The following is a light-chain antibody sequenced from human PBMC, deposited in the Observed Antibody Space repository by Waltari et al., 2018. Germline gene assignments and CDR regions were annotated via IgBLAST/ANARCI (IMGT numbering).Light chain of an antibody. CDR1: SDDIRAYNL. J-gene: IGLJ2*01. V-gene: IGLV2-14*01. CDR3: ASYAKTVVLL. Sequence: HSALTQPASVSGSPGQSISISCTGSSDDIRAYNLVSWYQKCPGKAPQLIIFGVNNRPSGVSPRFSASRSGVTASLTISGLQAEDEGEYYCASYAKTVVLLFGGGTKVSVL. CDR2: GVN.